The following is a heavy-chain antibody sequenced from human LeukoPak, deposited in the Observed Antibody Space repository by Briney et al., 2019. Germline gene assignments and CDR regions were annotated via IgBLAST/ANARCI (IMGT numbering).Heavy chain of an antibody. V-gene: IGHV1-8*01. CDR1: GYTFTSYD. CDR2: MNPNSGNT. J-gene: IGHJ6*03. Sequence: ASVKVSCMASGYTFTSYDINWVRQATGQGREWVGWMNPNSGNTDYAQKFQGRVTMTRNTSISTAYMELSSLRSEDTAVYYCARGGRYCSSTSCYRRAGARGYYSYYMDVWGKGTTVTVSS. D-gene: IGHD2-2*01. CDR3: ARGGRYCSSTSCYRRAGARGYYSYYMDV.